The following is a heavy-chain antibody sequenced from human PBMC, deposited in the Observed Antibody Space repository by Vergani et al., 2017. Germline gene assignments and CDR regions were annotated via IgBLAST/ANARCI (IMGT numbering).Heavy chain of an antibody. V-gene: IGHV3-23*01. J-gene: IGHJ5*02. D-gene: IGHD3-3*01. Sequence: EVQLLESGGGLVQPGGSLRLSCAASGFTFSSYAMSWVRQAPGKGLEWVSSISGSGGSTYYADSVKGRFTISRDNSKNTLYLQMNSLRAEDTAVYFCAKDFWSGYYPLDPWGQGTLVTVSS. CDR2: ISGSGGST. CDR1: GFTFSSYA. CDR3: AKDFWSGYYPLDP.